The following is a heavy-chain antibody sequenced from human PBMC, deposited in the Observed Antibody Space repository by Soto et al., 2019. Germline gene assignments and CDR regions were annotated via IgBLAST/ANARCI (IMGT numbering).Heavy chain of an antibody. D-gene: IGHD6-13*01. V-gene: IGHV3-30-3*01. CDR2: ISYDGSNK. Sequence: QVQLVESGGGVVQPGRSLRLSCAASGFTFSSYAMHWVRQAPGKGLEWVAVISYDGSNKYYADSVKGRFTISRDNSKNTLDLQMNSLRAEDTAVYYCARDQGNELADYWGQGTLVTVSS. J-gene: IGHJ4*02. CDR1: GFTFSSYA. CDR3: ARDQGNELADY.